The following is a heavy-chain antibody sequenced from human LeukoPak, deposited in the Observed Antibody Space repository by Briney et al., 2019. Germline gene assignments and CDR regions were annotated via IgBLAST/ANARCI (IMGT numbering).Heavy chain of an antibody. V-gene: IGHV3-74*01. J-gene: IGHJ6*02. Sequence: GGSLRPSCAASGFTFSSSWMFWVRQAPGKGLLWVSRINFDGSSTSYADTVKGRFTISRDNAENTLYLQMNSLRAEDTAVYYCARGPMVRGAYGMDVWGQGTTVTVSS. CDR2: INFDGSST. D-gene: IGHD3-10*01. CDR1: GFTFSSSW. CDR3: ARGPMVRGAYGMDV.